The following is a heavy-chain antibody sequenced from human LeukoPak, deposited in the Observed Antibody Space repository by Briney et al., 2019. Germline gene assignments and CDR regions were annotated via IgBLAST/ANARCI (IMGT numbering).Heavy chain of an antibody. CDR1: GGTFSSYA. D-gene: IGHD3-9*01. CDR3: ARDNHCDILTGPLPLDY. J-gene: IGHJ4*02. V-gene: IGHV1-69*13. Sequence: ASVKVSCKASGGTFSSYAISWVRQAPGQGLEWMGGIIPIFGTANYAQKFQGRVTITADESTSTAYMELSSLRSEDTAVYYCARDNHCDILTGPLPLDYWGQGTLVTVSS. CDR2: IIPIFGTA.